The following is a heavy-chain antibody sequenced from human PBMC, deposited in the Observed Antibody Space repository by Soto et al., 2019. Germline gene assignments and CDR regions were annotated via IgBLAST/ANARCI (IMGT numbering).Heavy chain of an antibody. D-gene: IGHD2-15*01. CDR1: GGSISSGGYS. CDR2: IYHSGST. CDR3: ARAATPHYYGMDV. Sequence: SETLSLTCAVSGGSISSGGYSWSWIRQPPGKGLEWIGYIYHSGSTYYNPSLKSRVTISVDRSKNQFSLKLSSVTAADTAVYYCARAATPHYYGMDVWGQGTTVTVS. J-gene: IGHJ6*02. V-gene: IGHV4-30-2*01.